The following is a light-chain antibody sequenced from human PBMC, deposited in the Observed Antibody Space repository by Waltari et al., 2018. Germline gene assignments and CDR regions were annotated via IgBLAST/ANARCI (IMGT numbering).Light chain of an antibody. CDR3: QQYYTAPYT. Sequence: DIVMTQSPDSLPVSLGERATITCKSSQSVFYNSNNRHYLAWYQQKVGQPPKLLIYWASSRESGFPDRFSGSVSGTDFTLTIRSLQTEDVAVYYCQQYYTAPYTFGQGTKLEIK. J-gene: IGKJ2*01. CDR1: QSVFYNSNNRHY. V-gene: IGKV4-1*01. CDR2: WAS.